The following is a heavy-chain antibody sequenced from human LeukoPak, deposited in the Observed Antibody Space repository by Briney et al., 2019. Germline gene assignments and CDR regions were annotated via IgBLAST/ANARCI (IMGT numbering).Heavy chain of an antibody. CDR1: GFTFSSYA. Sequence: GGSLRLSCAASGFTFSSYAMTWVRQAPGKGLEWVSGISGSGGSTYYADSVKGRFTISRDNSKNTLYLHMNSLRAEDTAVYHCAKDCPQYTYGRYFDYWGQGTLVTVSA. J-gene: IGHJ4*02. V-gene: IGHV3-23*01. CDR2: ISGSGGST. D-gene: IGHD2-2*02. CDR3: AKDCPQYTYGRYFDY.